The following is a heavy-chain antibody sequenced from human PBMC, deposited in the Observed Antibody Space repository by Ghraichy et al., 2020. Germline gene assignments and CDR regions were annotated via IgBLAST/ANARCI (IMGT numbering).Heavy chain of an antibody. Sequence: SETLSLTCAVSGGSISSGGYSWSWIRQPPGKGLEWIGYIYHSGSTYYNPSLKSRVTISVDRSKNQFSLKLSSVTAADTAVYYCARDAPNWGNAFDIWGQGTMVTVSS. D-gene: IGHD7-27*01. J-gene: IGHJ3*02. CDR2: IYHSGST. CDR1: GGSISSGGYS. V-gene: IGHV4-30-2*01. CDR3: ARDAPNWGNAFDI.